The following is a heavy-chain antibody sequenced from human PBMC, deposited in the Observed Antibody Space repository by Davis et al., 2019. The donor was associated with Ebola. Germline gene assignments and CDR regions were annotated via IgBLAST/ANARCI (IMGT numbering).Heavy chain of an antibody. CDR3: AREQVGPDY. V-gene: IGHV1-18*04. J-gene: IGHJ4*02. CDR1: GYDFSHFG. CDR2: ISGYNGNT. D-gene: IGHD2-2*01. Sequence: ASVKVSCKTSGYDFSHFGISWVRHAPGQRLEWMGWISGYNGNTNHAQKFQDRVNMTTDTSTNTAYMELRGLTSGDTAFYFCAREQVGPDYWGQGTLVTVSS.